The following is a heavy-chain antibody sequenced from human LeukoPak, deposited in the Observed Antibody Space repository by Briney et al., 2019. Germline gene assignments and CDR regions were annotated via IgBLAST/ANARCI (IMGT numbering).Heavy chain of an antibody. J-gene: IGHJ4*02. D-gene: IGHD5/OR15-5a*01. CDR1: DGSISSYY. V-gene: IGHV4-59*01. Sequence: SETLSLTCSVSDGSISSYYWSWIRQPPGKGLEWIGYIYYSGSTNYNPSLKSRVTISVDTSKNQFSLKLSSVTAADTAVYYCASSGRCLRTLFDYWGQGSLFTVSS. CDR3: ASSGRCLRTLFDY. CDR2: IYYSGST.